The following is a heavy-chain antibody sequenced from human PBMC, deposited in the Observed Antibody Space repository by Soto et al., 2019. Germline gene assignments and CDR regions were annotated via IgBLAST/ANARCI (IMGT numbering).Heavy chain of an antibody. J-gene: IGHJ3*02. CDR2: INHSGST. V-gene: IGHV4-34*01. D-gene: IGHD3-22*01. CDR1: GGSFSGYY. CDR3: ATAPYYYDSSGLPGAFDI. Sequence: SETLSLTCAVYGGSFSGYYWSWIRQPPGKGLEWIGEINHSGSTNYDPSLKSRVPISVDTSKNQFSLKLSSVTAADTAVYYCATAPYYYDSSGLPGAFDIWGQGTMVTVS.